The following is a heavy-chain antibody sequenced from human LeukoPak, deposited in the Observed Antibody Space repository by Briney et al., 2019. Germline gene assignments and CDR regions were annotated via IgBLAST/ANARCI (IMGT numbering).Heavy chain of an antibody. Sequence: PSETLSLTCTVSGGSISSYYWSWIRQPAGKGLEWIGRIYTSGSTYYNPSLKSRVTISVDRSKNQFSLKLSSGTAADTAVYYCARTPKPYSSSWPILWGQGTLVTVSS. CDR2: IYTSGST. D-gene: IGHD6-13*01. CDR1: GGSISSYY. CDR3: ARTPKPYSSSWPIL. V-gene: IGHV4-4*07. J-gene: IGHJ4*02.